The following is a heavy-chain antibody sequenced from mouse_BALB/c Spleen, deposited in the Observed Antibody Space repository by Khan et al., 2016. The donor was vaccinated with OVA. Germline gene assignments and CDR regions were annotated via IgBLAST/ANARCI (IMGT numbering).Heavy chain of an antibody. CDR3: ARDTTATPN. D-gene: IGHD1-2*01. Sequence: QVQLKQSGPGLVAPSQSLSITCTVSGFSLTSYGVHWVRQPPGKGLEWLGIIWAGGSTHYNSALMSRLSISKAHSKRQVFLNMNSLQTDDTAMYYCARDTTATPNWGQGTLVTVSA. CDR2: IWAGGST. CDR1: GFSLTSYG. J-gene: IGHJ3*01. V-gene: IGHV2-9*02.